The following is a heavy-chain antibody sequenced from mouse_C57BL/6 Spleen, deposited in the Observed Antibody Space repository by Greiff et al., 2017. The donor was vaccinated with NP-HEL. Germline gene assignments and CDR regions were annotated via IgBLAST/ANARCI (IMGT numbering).Heavy chain of an antibody. CDR2: INPSTGGT. J-gene: IGHJ1*03. V-gene: IGHV1-42*01. Sequence: VQLQQSGPELVKPGASVKISCKASGYSFTGYYMNWVKQSPEKSLEWIGEINPSTGGTTYNQKFKAKATLTVDKSSSTAYMQLKSLTSEDSAVYYCARHYDYPHWYFDVWGTGTTVTVSS. CDR3: ARHYDYPHWYFDV. D-gene: IGHD2-4*01. CDR1: GYSFTGYY.